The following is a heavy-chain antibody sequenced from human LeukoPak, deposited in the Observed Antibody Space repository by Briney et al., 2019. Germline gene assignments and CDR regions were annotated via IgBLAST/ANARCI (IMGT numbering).Heavy chain of an antibody. V-gene: IGHV3-9*01. Sequence: GGSLRLLCAACGFTFDDYAMHWVRQAPGKGLEWVSGISWNSGSIGYADSVKGRFTISRDNAKNSLYLQMNSLRAEDTAVYYCARARGDYWGQGNLVTVST. CDR1: GFTFDDYA. CDR2: ISWNSGSI. J-gene: IGHJ4*02. CDR3: ARARGDY. D-gene: IGHD3-10*01.